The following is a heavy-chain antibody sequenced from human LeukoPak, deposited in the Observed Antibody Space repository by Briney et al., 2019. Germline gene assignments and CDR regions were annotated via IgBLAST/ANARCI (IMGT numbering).Heavy chain of an antibody. CDR2: IYYSGST. J-gene: IGHJ4*02. CDR1: GGSISSGDYY. V-gene: IGHV4-30-4*01. CDR3: ARDSSGYYRLDY. Sequence: SETQSLTCTVSGGSISSGDYYWSWIRQPPGKGLEWIGYIYYSGSTYYNPSLKSRVTISVDTSKNQFSLKLSSVTAADTAVYYCARDSSGYYRLDYWGQGTMVTLSS. D-gene: IGHD3-22*01.